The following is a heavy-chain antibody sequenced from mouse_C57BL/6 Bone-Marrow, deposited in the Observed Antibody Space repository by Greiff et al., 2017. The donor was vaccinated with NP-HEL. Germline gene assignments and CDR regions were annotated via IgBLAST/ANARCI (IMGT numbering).Heavy chain of an antibody. CDR3: ARDYYGSSYWFAY. CDR2: ISNGGGST. J-gene: IGHJ3*01. CDR1: GFTFSDYY. Sequence: VKLVESGGGLVQPGGSLKLSCAASGFTFSDYYMYWVRQTPEKRLEWVAYISNGGGSTYYPDTVKGRFTISRDNAKNTLYLQLSRLKSENTAMYYCARDYYGSSYWFAYWGKGTLVTVSA. D-gene: IGHD1-1*01. V-gene: IGHV5-12*01.